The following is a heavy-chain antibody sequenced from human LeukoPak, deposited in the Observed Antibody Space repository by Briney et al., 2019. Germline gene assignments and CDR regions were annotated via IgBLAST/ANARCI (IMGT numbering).Heavy chain of an antibody. V-gene: IGHV4-39*01. Sequence: PSETLSLTCAVSGGSISGSSYYWGWIRQPPGKGLEWIGSMSYSGSTYYNPSLTSRVTISVDTSKNQFSLNLSSVTATDTAVYYCARSVSAYYDFWRPWGQGTLVTVSS. CDR2: MSYSGST. J-gene: IGHJ5*02. D-gene: IGHD3-3*01. CDR1: GGSISGSSYY. CDR3: ARSVSAYYDFWRP.